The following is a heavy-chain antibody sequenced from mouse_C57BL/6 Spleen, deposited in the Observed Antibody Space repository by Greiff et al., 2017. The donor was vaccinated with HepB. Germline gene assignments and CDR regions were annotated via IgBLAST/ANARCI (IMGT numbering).Heavy chain of an antibody. CDR1: GYTFTSYW. V-gene: IGHV1-69*01. Sequence: QVQLQQPGAELVMPGASVKLSCKASGYTFTSYWMHWVKQRPGQGLEWIGEIDPSDSYTNYNQKFKGKSTLTVDKSSSTAYMQLSSLTSEDSAVYYCARPDDDGYAMDYWGQGTTVTVSS. CDR2: IDPSDSYT. J-gene: IGHJ4*01. D-gene: IGHD2-12*01. CDR3: ARPDDDGYAMDY.